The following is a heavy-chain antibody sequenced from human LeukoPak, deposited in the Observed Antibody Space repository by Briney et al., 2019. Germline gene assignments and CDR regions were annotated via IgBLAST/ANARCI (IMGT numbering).Heavy chain of an antibody. Sequence: ASVKVSCKASGGTXSSYAISWVRQAPGQGLEWMGGIIPIFGTANYAQKFQGRVTITADESTSTAYMELSSLRSEDTAVYYCARGWYYYGSGGYYFDYWGQGTLVTVSS. CDR1: GGTXSSYA. CDR2: IIPIFGTA. J-gene: IGHJ4*02. V-gene: IGHV1-69*01. D-gene: IGHD3-10*01. CDR3: ARGWYYYGSGGYYFDY.